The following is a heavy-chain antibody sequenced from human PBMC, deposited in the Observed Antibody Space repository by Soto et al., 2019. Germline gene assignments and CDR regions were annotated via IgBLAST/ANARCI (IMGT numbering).Heavy chain of an antibody. CDR3: ARDFAYFDS. J-gene: IGHJ4*02. V-gene: IGHV4-61*01. CDR2: VYHTGRT. CDR1: GGSFKSGSYS. Sequence: LSLTCTVSGGSFKSGSYSWSWIRQSPGKGLEWIGYVYHTGRTSYNPSLKSRVSISMDTSKNQFSLNLDSVTAADTAVYFCARDFAYFDSWGQGTLVTVSS. D-gene: IGHD3-3*01.